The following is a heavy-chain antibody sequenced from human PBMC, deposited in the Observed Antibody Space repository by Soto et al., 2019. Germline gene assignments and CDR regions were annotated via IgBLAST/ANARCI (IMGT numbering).Heavy chain of an antibody. D-gene: IGHD3-10*01. CDR2: IIPIFGTA. Sequence: GASVKVSCKASGGTFSSYAISWVRQAPGQGLEWMGGIIPIFGTANYAQKFQGRVTITADKSTSTAYMELSSLRSEDTAVYYCASGVRGNMGCYYGMDVWGQGTTVTVSS. V-gene: IGHV1-69*06. J-gene: IGHJ6*02. CDR1: GGTFSSYA. CDR3: ASGVRGNMGCYYGMDV.